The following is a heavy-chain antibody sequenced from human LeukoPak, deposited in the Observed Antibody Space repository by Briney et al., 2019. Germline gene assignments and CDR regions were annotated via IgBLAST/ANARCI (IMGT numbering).Heavy chain of an antibody. V-gene: IGHV3-53*01. CDR3: ARSSGIYLYFDY. D-gene: IGHD1-26*01. J-gene: IGHJ4*02. Sequence: QPWGALRLSCAASGFTVSSDYMPWVRQAPGKGLGWASVIYSGVTTYYAESVKRRFPISRDNPKNTVYLQMNSLRAEDTALYYCARSSGIYLYFDYWGKGALVTVSS. CDR1: GFTVSSDY. CDR2: IYSGVTT.